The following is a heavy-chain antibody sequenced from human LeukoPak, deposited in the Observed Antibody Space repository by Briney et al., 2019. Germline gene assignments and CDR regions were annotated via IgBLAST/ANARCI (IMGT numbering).Heavy chain of an antibody. CDR1: GFTFSSFA. CDR3: AKDDRLSSGYGSSDY. CDR2: ISGSGGST. V-gene: IGHV3-23*01. J-gene: IGHJ4*02. D-gene: IGHD3-10*01. Sequence: GGSLRLSCAASGFTFSSFAMSWVRQAPGKGLKWVSSISGSGGSTYYADSVKGRFTISRDNSKNTLYLQMNSLRAEDTAVYYCAKDDRLSSGYGSSDYWGQGTLVTVSS.